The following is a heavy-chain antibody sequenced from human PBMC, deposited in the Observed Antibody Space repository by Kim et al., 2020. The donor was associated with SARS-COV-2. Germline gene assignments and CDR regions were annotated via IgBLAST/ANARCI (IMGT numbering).Heavy chain of an antibody. Sequence: DSVKGRFTTSRDNKRNVLYLQMDRLRPEDSAIYYCAKDYPHCAGDCFAYWGQGTLVTVSS. V-gene: IGHV3-43*01. D-gene: IGHD2-21*01. J-gene: IGHJ1*01. CDR3: AKDYPHCAGDCFAY.